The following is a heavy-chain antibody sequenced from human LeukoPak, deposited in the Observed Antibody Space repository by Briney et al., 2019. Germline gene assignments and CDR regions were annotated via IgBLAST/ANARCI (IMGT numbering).Heavy chain of an antibody. CDR3: ARGTPIAAAGNYYFDY. Sequence: SETLSLTCAVYGGSFSGYYWSWIRQPPGKGLEWIGEINHSGSTNYNPSLKSRVTISVDTSKNQFSLKLSSATAADTAVYYCARGTPIAAAGNYYFDYWGQGTLVTVSS. J-gene: IGHJ4*02. CDR1: GGSFSGYY. CDR2: INHSGST. V-gene: IGHV4-34*01. D-gene: IGHD6-13*01.